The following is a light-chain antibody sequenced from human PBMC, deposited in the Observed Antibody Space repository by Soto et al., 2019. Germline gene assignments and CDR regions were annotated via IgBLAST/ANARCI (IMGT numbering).Light chain of an antibody. CDR1: QSIGRW. CDR2: EAS. J-gene: IGKJ1*01. CDR3: QQYSNYPWT. V-gene: IGKV1-5*03. Sequence: DIQMTQSPSTLSASVGDRVTVTCRASQSIGRWLAWYQQKPGKAPNLLIFEASSLESGVPSRFSGSGSGTEFTLLISSLQHDDFATYYCQQYSNYPWTFGQGTKVEIK.